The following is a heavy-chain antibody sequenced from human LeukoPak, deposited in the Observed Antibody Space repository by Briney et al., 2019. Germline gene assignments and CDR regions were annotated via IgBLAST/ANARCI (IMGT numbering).Heavy chain of an antibody. CDR3: AKDKRRGDYGLCFDY. Sequence: GGSLRLSCAASGFTFDDYAMHWVRHAPGKGLEWVSLISWDGGSTYYADSVKGRFTISGDNSKNSLYLQMNSLRAEDTALYYCAKDKRRGDYGLCFDYWGQGTLVTVSS. D-gene: IGHD4-17*01. CDR1: GFTFDDYA. CDR2: ISWDGGST. J-gene: IGHJ4*02. V-gene: IGHV3-43D*03.